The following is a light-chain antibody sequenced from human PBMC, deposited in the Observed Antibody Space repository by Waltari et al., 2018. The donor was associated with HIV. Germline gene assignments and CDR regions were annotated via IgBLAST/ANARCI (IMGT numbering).Light chain of an antibody. CDR3: QQYHTNPLT. CDR1: QPIGSS. CDR2: GAS. Sequence: DPVTITCRASQPIGSSLAWYQQKPGEAPYLLVYGASTLQSGVPSRCSGSGSGTDFTLTITCLQVEDFATYFCQQYHTNPLTFGGGSKVEI. V-gene: IGKV1-8*01. J-gene: IGKJ4*01.